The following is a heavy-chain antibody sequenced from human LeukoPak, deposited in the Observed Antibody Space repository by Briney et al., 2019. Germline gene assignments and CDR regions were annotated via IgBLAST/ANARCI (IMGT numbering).Heavy chain of an antibody. V-gene: IGHV4-34*12. J-gene: IGHJ4*02. D-gene: IGHD3-10*01. Sequence: PSETLSLTCAVFGGSFSGYYWSWIRQSPGEGLEWIGEIIHSGSTNYNPSLKSRVTISVDMSKKQFSLKLSSVTAADTAVYYCARSLGVRSHFDYWGQGTLVTVSS. CDR1: GGSFSGYY. CDR3: ARSLGVRSHFDY. CDR2: IIHSGST.